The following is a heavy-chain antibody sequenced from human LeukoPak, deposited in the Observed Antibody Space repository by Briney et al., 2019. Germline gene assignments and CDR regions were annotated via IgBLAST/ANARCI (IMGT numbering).Heavy chain of an antibody. Sequence: SVKVSCKASGGTFSSYAISWVRQAPGQGLEWMGRIIPILGIANYAQKFQGRVTITADKSTSTAYMELSSLRSEDTAVYYCAACSTSCYTTYRQDYWGQGTLVTVSS. CDR2: IIPILGIA. J-gene: IGHJ4*02. CDR1: GGTFSSYA. D-gene: IGHD2-2*02. V-gene: IGHV1-69*04. CDR3: AACSTSCYTTYRQDY.